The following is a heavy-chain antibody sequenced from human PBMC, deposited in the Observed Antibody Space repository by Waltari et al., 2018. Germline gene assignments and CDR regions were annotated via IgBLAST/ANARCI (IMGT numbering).Heavy chain of an antibody. CDR3: ARGHSSSWSPYFDY. CDR2: IYYSGST. CDR1: GGSISSYY. V-gene: IGHV4-59*01. J-gene: IGHJ4*02. Sequence: QVQLQESGPGLVKPSETLSLTCTVSGGSISSYYWSWIRQPPGKGLEWIGYIYYSGSTNYHPSLKSRGTISVDTSKNQFSLKLSSVTAADTAVYYCARGHSSSWSPYFDYWGQGTLVTVSS. D-gene: IGHD6-13*01.